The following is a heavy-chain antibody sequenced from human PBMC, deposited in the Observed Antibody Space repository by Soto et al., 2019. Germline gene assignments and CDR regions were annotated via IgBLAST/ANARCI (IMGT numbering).Heavy chain of an antibody. CDR3: ARGVPGDNWFDP. CDR2: ISAYNGNT. J-gene: IGHJ5*02. CDR1: GYTFTSYG. Sequence: GASVKVSCKASGYTFTSYGISWVRQAPGQGLEWMGWISAYNGNTNYAQKFQGWVTMTRDTSISTAYMELSRLRSDDTAVYYCARGVPGDNWFDPWGQGTLVTVSS. V-gene: IGHV1-18*01.